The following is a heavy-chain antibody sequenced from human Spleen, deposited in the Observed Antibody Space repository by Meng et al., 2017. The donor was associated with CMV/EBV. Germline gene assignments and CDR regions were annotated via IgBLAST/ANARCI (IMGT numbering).Heavy chain of an antibody. CDR1: GFTFSGYG. CDR2: IRFDGSIT. CDR3: AKAGNYYGSGSYNDY. J-gene: IGHJ4*02. D-gene: IGHD3-10*01. V-gene: IGHV3-30*02. Sequence: GESLKISCAASGFTFSGYGMHWVRQAPGKGLEWMAFIRFDGSITAYADFVKGRFTISRDNSKNTLYLQMNSLRAEDTAVYYCAKAGNYYGSGSYNDYWGQGTLVTVSS.